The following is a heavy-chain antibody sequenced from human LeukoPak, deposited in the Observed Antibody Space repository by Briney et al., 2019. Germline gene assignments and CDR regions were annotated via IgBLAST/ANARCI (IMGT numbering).Heavy chain of an antibody. D-gene: IGHD4-23*01. CDR3: SRDGGNSGGANSP. Sequence: GASVKVSCKASGYTFTNYGVTWVRQAPGQGLEWMGWISGNSGNTKYAQKLQGRVTMTTDTSTTTAYMELRSLTSDDTAVYYCSRDGGNSGGANSPWGQGTLVTVSS. CDR2: ISGNSGNT. J-gene: IGHJ5*02. V-gene: IGHV1-18*01. CDR1: GYTFTNYG.